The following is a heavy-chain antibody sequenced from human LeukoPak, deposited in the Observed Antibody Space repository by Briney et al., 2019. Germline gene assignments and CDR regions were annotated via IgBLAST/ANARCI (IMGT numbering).Heavy chain of an antibody. CDR3: ARADIALLDY. V-gene: IGHV3-48*03. Sequence: PGGSLRLSCAAYGFTFSSYEMSWVRQAPGKGLEWVAYISSSGSTIYYADSVKGRFTMSRDNAKNSLYLQMNILRAEDTAVYYCARADIALLDYWGQGTLVTVSS. CDR1: GFTFSSYE. D-gene: IGHD2-8*01. CDR2: ISSSGSTI. J-gene: IGHJ4*02.